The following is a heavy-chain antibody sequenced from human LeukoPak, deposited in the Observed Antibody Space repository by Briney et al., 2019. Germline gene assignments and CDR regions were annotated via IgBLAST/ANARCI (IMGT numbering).Heavy chain of an antibody. CDR3: ARDPYGEGEPDY. J-gene: IGHJ4*02. CDR1: GYTFTSYG. CDR2: ISAYNGNT. V-gene: IGHV1-18*04. Sequence: ASVKLSCKASGYTFTSYGISWVRQAPGQGLEWMGWISAYNGNTNYAQKLQGRVTMTTDTSTSTAYMELRSLRSDDTAVYYCARDPYGEGEPDYWGQGTLVTVSS. D-gene: IGHD4-17*01.